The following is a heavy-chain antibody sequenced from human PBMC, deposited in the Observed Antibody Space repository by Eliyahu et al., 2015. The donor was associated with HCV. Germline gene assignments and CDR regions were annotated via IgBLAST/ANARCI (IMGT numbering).Heavy chain of an antibody. CDR3: VRGGGSADY. CDR2: INPDGSVK. CDR1: EFTFGVYH. Sequence: EVQLVGSGGGLVQPGGSLXLSXXATEFTFGVYHMXGFRPAPGKGLEWVAVINPDGSVKYYIDSVKGRFTISRDNAKNSLSLQMDSLRVEDTAVYYCVRGGGSADYWGQGTLITVSS. J-gene: IGHJ4*02. D-gene: IGHD2-15*01. V-gene: IGHV3-7*03.